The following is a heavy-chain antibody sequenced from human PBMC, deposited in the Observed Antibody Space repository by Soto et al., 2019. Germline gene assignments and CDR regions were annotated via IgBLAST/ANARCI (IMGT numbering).Heavy chain of an antibody. J-gene: IGHJ4*02. D-gene: IGHD2-8*01. CDR2: ISYDGSNK. Sequence: QVQLVESGGGVVQPGRSLRLSCAASGFTFSSYTMHWVRQAPGKGLEWVAVISYDGSNKYYADSVKGRFTISRDNSKNTLYLQMNSLRAEDTAVYYCARDMVLMVYAISGFDYWGQGTLVTVSS. CDR3: ARDMVLMVYAISGFDY. V-gene: IGHV3-30-3*01. CDR1: GFTFSSYT.